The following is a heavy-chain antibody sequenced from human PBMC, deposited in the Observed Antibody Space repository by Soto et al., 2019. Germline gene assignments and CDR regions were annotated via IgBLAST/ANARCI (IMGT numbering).Heavy chain of an antibody. CDR2: ISWDGEST. D-gene: IGHD5-12*01. V-gene: IGHV3-43D*04. CDR1: GYAFEDYA. Sequence: GGSLRLSCATSGYAFEDYAMHWVRQVPGKGLEWVSLISWDGESTYYADPVKGRFTVSRDNSEKSLYLQMNSVRVDDTALYYCAKVGQLDITTGHAYFDHWGQGTLVTVSS. CDR3: AKVGQLDITTGHAYFDH. J-gene: IGHJ4*02.